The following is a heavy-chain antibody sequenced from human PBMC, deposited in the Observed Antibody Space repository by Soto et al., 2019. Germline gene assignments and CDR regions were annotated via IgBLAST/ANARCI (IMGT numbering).Heavy chain of an antibody. CDR1: GFIFSSYS. D-gene: IGHD2-15*01. J-gene: IGHJ3*02. V-gene: IGHV3-21*01. CDR3: TRGYRSGGSCDDLIAFGI. Sequence: PGGSLRLSCAASGFIFSSYSMNWVRQAPGKGLEWVSSISSSSSYIYYADSVKGRFTISRDNAKNSLYLEMNSLRAEDTAVYYCTRGYRSGGSCDDLIAFGIWGQGTMVTVSS. CDR2: ISSSSSYI.